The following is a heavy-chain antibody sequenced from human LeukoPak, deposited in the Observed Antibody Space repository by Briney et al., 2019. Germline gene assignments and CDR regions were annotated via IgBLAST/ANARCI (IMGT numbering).Heavy chain of an antibody. Sequence: SETLSLTCAFYGGSVSGHYWSWIRQPPGKGLEWIGSIYYSGTTYYNPSLKSRVTISVDTSKNQFSLKLSSVTAADTAVYYCARLVDAPRYCEYWGEGTLVTVSS. CDR3: ARLVDAPRYCEY. V-gene: IGHV4-34*01. CDR2: IYYSGTT. D-gene: IGHD3/OR15-3a*01. CDR1: GGSVSGHY. J-gene: IGHJ4*02.